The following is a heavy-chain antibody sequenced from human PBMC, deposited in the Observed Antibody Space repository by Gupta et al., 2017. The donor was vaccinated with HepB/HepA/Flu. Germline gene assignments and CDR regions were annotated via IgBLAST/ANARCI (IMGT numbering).Heavy chain of an antibody. J-gene: IGHJ4*02. Sequence: QVQLVQSGAEVKKPGSSVKVSCKASGGTFSSYAISWVRQAPGQGLEWMGRIIPILGIANYAQKFQGRVTITADKSTSTAYMELSSLRSEDTAVYYCARDIPHYYDSSGPRRYFDYWGQGTLVTVSS. CDR1: GGTFSSYA. CDR2: IIPILGIA. D-gene: IGHD3-22*01. CDR3: ARDIPHYYDSSGPRRYFDY. V-gene: IGHV1-69*04.